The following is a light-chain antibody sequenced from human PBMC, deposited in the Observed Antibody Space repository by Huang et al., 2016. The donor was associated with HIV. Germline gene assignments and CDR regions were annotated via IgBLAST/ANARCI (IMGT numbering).Light chain of an antibody. CDR1: QGISNY. CDR3: QQLNSYPYT. J-gene: IGKJ2*01. CDR2: AAS. V-gene: IGKV1-9*01. Sequence: IQLTHSLSSLSASVEDRVTITCRASQGISNYLAWYQKKPGQAPKILIYAASTLQSGVPSRFGGRGSGTDCTLTISSLQPEDVATYYCQQLNSYPYTFGQGTKLEIK.